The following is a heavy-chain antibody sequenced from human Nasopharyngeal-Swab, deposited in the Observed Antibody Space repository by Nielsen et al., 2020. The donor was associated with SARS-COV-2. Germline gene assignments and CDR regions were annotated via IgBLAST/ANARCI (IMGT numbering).Heavy chain of an antibody. CDR3: AKEESSYDFWSGYVTNYYYNGMDV. D-gene: IGHD3-3*01. V-gene: IGHV3-23*01. Sequence: WIRQPPGKGLEWVSAISGGGGGTYYADPVKGRFTISRENSKRTLYLQMNSLRAEDTAVYYCAKEESSYDFWSGYVTNYYYNGMDVWGQGTTVTVSS. CDR2: ISGGGGGT. J-gene: IGHJ6*02.